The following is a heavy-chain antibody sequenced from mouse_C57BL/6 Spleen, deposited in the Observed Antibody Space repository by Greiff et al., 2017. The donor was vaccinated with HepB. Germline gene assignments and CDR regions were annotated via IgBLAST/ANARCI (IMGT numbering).Heavy chain of an antibody. CDR3: ARDRDYGSFDY. CDR2: ISDGGSYT. D-gene: IGHD1-1*01. Sequence: EVKLQESGGGLVKPGGSLKLSCAASGFTFSSYAMSWVRQTPEKRLEWVATISDGGSYTYYPDNVKGRFTISRDNAKNNLYLQMSQLKSEDTAMYYCARDRDYGSFDYWGQGTTLTVSS. CDR1: GFTFSSYA. J-gene: IGHJ2*01. V-gene: IGHV5-4*01.